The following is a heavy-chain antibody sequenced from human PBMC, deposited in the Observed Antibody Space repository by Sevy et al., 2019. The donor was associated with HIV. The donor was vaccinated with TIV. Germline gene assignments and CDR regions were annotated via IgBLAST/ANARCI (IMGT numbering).Heavy chain of an antibody. D-gene: IGHD2-2*01. CDR2: ISSKAYGGPT. CDR1: GFTFGDYA. J-gene: IGHJ4*02. V-gene: IGHV3-49*03. CDR3: TRDRDIVVVPAAMTGYFDY. Sequence: GGSLRLSCTASGFTFGDYAMSWFRQAPGKGLEWVGFISSKAYGGPTEYAASVKGRFTISKDDSKSIAYLQMNSLKTEDTAVYYCTRDRDIVVVPAAMTGYFDYWGQGTLVTVSS.